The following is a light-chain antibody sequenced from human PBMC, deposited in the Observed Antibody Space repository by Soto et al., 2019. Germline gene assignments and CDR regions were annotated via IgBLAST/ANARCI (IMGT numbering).Light chain of an antibody. CDR2: LGS. CDR3: MQALQTPYT. CDR1: QSLLHSNGYNY. J-gene: IGKJ2*01. Sequence: DIVMTQSPLSLPVTPGEPASISCRPSQSLLHSNGYNYLDWYLQKPGQSPQLLIYLGSNRASGVPDRFSGSGSGTDFTLKISRVEAEDVGVYYCMQALQTPYTFGQGTKLDIK. V-gene: IGKV2-28*01.